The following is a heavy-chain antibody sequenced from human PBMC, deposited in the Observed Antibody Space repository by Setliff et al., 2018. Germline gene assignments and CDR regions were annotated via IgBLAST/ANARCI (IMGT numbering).Heavy chain of an antibody. CDR3: ARDRDVSTIFGVVIPAASGLGY. J-gene: IGHJ4*02. V-gene: IGHV1-2*02. CDR1: GYTFTAYY. Sequence: ASVKVSCKASGYTFTAYYMHWVRQAPGQGPEWMGWINPDSGATNFAQKFQGRVTMTRDTSTTTAYMDLNSLRSDDTATYFCARDRDVSTIFGVVIPAASGLGYWGQGTLVTGS. D-gene: IGHD3-3*01. CDR2: INPDSGAT.